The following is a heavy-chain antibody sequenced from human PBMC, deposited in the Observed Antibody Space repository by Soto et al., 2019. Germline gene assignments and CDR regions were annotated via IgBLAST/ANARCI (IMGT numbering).Heavy chain of an antibody. CDR2: IYYSGST. Sequence: SETLSLTCTVSGGSISSSSYYWGWIRQPPGKGLEWIGSIYYSGSTYYNPSLKSRVTISVDTSKNQFSLKLSSVTAADTAVYYCARQSLFLTGYYFNYWGQGTLVTVSS. CDR1: GGSISSSSYY. CDR3: ARQSLFLTGYYFNY. J-gene: IGHJ4*02. V-gene: IGHV4-39*01. D-gene: IGHD3-9*01.